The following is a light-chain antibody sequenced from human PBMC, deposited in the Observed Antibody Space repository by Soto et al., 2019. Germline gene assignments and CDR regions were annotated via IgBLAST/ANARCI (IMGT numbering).Light chain of an antibody. CDR1: QSVSSY. V-gene: IGKV3-11*01. CDR2: EAS. CDR3: WQRSSWPALT. Sequence: EIVLTQSPATLSLSPGERATLSCRASQSVSSYLAWYQQKPGQAPRLLIYEASNRATGIPARFSGSGSGTDFTLTISSLEPEDVAVYYCWQRSSWPALTFGGGTKVEIK. J-gene: IGKJ4*01.